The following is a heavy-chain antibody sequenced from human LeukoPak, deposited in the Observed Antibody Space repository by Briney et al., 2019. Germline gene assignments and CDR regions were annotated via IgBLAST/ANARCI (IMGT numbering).Heavy chain of an antibody. CDR1: GFTFSSYW. J-gene: IGHJ6*03. CDR3: ATKGDIPRYYYYYYMDV. D-gene: IGHD2-21*02. CDR2: IKQDGSEK. V-gene: IGHV3-7*01. Sequence: GGSLRLSCAASGFTFSSYWMSWVRQAPGKGLEWVANIKQDGSEKYYVDSVKGRFTISRDNAKNSLYLQMNSLRAEDTAVYYCATKGDIPRYYYYYYMDVWGKGTTVTVSS.